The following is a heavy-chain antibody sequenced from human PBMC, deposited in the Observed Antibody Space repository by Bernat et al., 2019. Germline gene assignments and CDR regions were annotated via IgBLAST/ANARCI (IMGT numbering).Heavy chain of an antibody. CDR1: GFTFIDAG. Sequence: EVRLVESGGGLVKPGGSLTLSCAASGFTFIDAGMSWVRRAPGKGLEWVARIKSKRDGATAEFAALVKGRFTISRDESRNRVFLKMNSLKTEDTALYYCAADIPTPLAQIDFWGQGTVVTVSS. CDR3: AADIPTPLAQIDF. D-gene: IGHD2-21*01. J-gene: IGHJ4*02. V-gene: IGHV3-15*01. CDR2: IKSKRDGATA.